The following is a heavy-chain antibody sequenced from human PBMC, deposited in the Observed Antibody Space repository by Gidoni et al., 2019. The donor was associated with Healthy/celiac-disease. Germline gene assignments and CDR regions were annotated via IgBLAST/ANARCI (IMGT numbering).Heavy chain of an antibody. CDR1: GSSPSTSGAV. D-gene: IGHD3-10*01. Sequence: QITFKESGPTLLKPTQPLTLTCTFSGSSPSTSGAVVGWIRQPPRKALEWLALNYWDDDKRYSPSLKSSLTITKDTTKNQVFLTMTNMDPVDTATLYCAHSSYYGSGSYYYWGQGTLVTVSS. V-gene: IGHV2-5*02. J-gene: IGHJ4*02. CDR3: AHSSYYGSGSYYY. CDR2: NYWDDDK.